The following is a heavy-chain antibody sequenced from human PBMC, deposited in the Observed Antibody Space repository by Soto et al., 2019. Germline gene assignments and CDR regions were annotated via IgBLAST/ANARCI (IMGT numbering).Heavy chain of an antibody. D-gene: IGHD6-19*01. Sequence: GESLKISCAASGFTVRSNYMSWVRQAPGKGLEWVSVIYSGGSTYYADSVKGRFTISRDNSKNTLYLQMNSLRAEDTAVYYCACGYSSAWHIYWGQGTLVTAPQ. CDR3: ACGYSSAWHIY. CDR2: IYSGGST. V-gene: IGHV3-66*01. J-gene: IGHJ4*02. CDR1: GFTVRSNY.